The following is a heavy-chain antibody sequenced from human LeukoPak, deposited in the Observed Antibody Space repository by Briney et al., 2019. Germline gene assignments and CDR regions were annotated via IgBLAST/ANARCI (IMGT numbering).Heavy chain of an antibody. Sequence: SETLSLTCTVSGGSISRSNYYWGWIRQPPGKGLEWIGNIYYSGSTYYNPSLKSRVTISVDTSKNQFSLKLSSVTAADTAVYYCARHRYFDWSTSSFGYYYYYMDVWGKGTTVTISS. D-gene: IGHD3-9*01. V-gene: IGHV4-39*01. CDR2: IYYSGST. CDR1: GGSISRSNYY. J-gene: IGHJ6*03. CDR3: ARHRYFDWSTSSFGYYYYYMDV.